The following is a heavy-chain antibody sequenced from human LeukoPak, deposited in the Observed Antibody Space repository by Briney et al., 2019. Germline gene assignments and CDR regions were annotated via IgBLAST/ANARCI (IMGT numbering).Heavy chain of an antibody. CDR2: INGDGSDT. CDR3: ARDLGQYYDTSDNWFDP. V-gene: IGHV3-74*01. J-gene: IGHJ5*02. D-gene: IGHD3-22*01. Sequence: GSLRLSCAASGFTFKDSWMYWVRQAPGKGLVWVSHINGDGSDTNYVDSVKGRFTISRDNAKNTLNLQMNSLRAEDTAVYYCARDLGQYYDTSDNWFDPWGQGTLVTVSS. CDR1: GFTFKDSW.